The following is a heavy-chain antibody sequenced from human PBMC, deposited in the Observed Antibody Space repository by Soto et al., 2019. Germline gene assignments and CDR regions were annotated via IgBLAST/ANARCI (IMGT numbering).Heavy chain of an antibody. CDR1: GYTFTSYG. J-gene: IGHJ3*02. CDR2: ISAYNGNT. Sequence: ASVKVSCKASGYTFTSYGISWVRQAPGQGLEWMGWISAYNGNTNYAQKLQGRVTMTTDTSTSTAYMELRSLRSDGTAVYYCARRRAYCGGDCYWDDDAFDIWGQGTIVPVSS. V-gene: IGHV1-18*01. CDR3: ARRRAYCGGDCYWDDDAFDI. D-gene: IGHD2-21*02.